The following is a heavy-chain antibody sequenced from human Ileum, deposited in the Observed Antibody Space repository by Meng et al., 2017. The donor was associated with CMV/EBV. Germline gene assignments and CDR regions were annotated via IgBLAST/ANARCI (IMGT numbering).Heavy chain of an antibody. CDR1: GGSLNNYC. J-gene: IGHJ5*02. Sequence: LSLPGAVVGGSLNNYCWIYLRLPPGKGLEWLGEINFNGGPYYNPSLKNRVTMSLDTSKNRFTLQLNSVTAADTAVYYCGRGDADHQETWGQGLLVTVSS. V-gene: IGHV4-34*01. D-gene: IGHD2-2*01. CDR3: GRGDADHQET. CDR2: INFNGGP.